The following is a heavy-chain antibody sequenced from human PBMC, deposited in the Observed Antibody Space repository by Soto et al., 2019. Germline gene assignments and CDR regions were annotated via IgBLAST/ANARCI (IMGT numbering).Heavy chain of an antibody. Sequence: GGSLRLSCAASGFTFSSYGMHWVRQAPGKGLEWVAVIWYDGSNKYYADSVKGRFTISRDNSKNTLYLQMNSLRAEDTAVYYCARDYARGRGYFDYWGQGTLVTVSS. CDR2: IWYDGSNK. V-gene: IGHV3-33*01. D-gene: IGHD3-16*01. CDR1: GFTFSSYG. CDR3: ARDYARGRGYFDY. J-gene: IGHJ4*02.